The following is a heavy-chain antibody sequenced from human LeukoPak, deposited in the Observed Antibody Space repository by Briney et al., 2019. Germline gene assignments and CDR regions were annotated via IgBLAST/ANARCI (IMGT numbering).Heavy chain of an antibody. Sequence: PSETLSLTCAVYGGSFSGYYWSWIRQPPGKGLEWIGEINHSGSTNYNPSLKSRVTISVDTSKNQFSLKLSSVTAADTAVYYCARVRDYVWTLDAFDIWGQGTMVTVSS. CDR3: ARVRDYVWTLDAFDI. D-gene: IGHD3-16*01. CDR2: INHSGST. V-gene: IGHV4-34*01. CDR1: GGSFSGYY. J-gene: IGHJ3*02.